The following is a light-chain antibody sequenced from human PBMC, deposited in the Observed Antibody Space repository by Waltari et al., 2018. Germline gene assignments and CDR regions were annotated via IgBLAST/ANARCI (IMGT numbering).Light chain of an antibody. J-gene: IGKJ1*01. CDR2: KVS. Sequence: DVVMTQSPLSLPVTLGQPASISCRSSQSLVSSDGNTYFNWFQERPGQSPRRLLYKVSNRDSGVPDRFRGRGSGPAFPLRLRRVASSFFGFSSCLPGRPWPWPFGPGPTV. CDR1: QSLVSSDGNTY. CDR3: LPGRPWPWP. V-gene: IGKV2-30*01.